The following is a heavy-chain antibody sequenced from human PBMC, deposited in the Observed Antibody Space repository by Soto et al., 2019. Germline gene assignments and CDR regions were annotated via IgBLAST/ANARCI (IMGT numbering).Heavy chain of an antibody. V-gene: IGHV4-31*03. CDR1: GGSISSGVYY. CDR2: IFHSGTP. Sequence: QVQLQESGPGLVKPSQTLSLTCTVSGGSISSGVYYWSWIRQHPGKGQEWIGYIFHSGTPYYNPSLKSRLTISVDTSKNQFSLKLSSVTAADTAVYYCARDRRMVTNLGGYYYYSMDVWGQGTTVTVSS. D-gene: IGHD5-18*01. CDR3: ARDRRMVTNLGGYYYYSMDV. J-gene: IGHJ6*02.